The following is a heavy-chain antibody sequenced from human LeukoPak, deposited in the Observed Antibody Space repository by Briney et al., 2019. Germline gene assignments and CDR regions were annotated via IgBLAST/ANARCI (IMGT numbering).Heavy chain of an antibody. CDR3: AREVGVNPGQAFDI. J-gene: IGHJ3*02. V-gene: IGHV1-69*13. CDR2: IIPIFGTA. CDR1: GGTFSSYA. Sequence: SVKVSCKASGGTFSSYAISWVRQAPGQGLEWMGGIIPIFGTANYAQKFQGRVTITADESTSTAYMELSSLRSEDTAVYYCAREVGVNPGQAFDIWGQGTMVTVSS. D-gene: IGHD3-16*01.